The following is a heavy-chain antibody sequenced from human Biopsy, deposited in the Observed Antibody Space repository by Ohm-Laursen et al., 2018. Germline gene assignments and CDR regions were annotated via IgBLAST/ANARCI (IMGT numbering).Heavy chain of an antibody. CDR3: ARSRRTSGWPYFAN. Sequence: SDTLSLTCTVSGDSLSSGPDNWSWIRQPPGQGLEYIGFIYSGGNTNYNPSLQNRVTMSVDTSKNQFSLNLSSVIAADTAVYYCARSRRTSGWPYFANWGQGTLVIVSS. D-gene: IGHD6-19*01. J-gene: IGHJ4*01. CDR1: GDSLSSGPDN. CDR2: IYSGGNT. V-gene: IGHV4-61*01.